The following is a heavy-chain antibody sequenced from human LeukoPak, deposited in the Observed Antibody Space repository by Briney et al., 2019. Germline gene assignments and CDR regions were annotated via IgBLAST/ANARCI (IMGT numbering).Heavy chain of an antibody. J-gene: IGHJ4*02. CDR2: INPSGGST. D-gene: IGHD2-21*02. V-gene: IGHV1-46*01. CDR1: GYTFTSYY. CDR3: AMVTAALYSDY. Sequence: ASVNVSCKASGYTFTSYYMHWVRQAPGQGLEWMGIINPSGGSTSYAQKFQGRVTMTRDTSTSTVYMELSSLRSEDTAVYYCAMVTAALYSDYWGQGTLVTVSS.